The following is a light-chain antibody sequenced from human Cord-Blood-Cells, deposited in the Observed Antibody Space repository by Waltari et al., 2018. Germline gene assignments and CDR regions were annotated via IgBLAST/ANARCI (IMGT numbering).Light chain of an antibody. J-gene: IGKJ5*01. CDR3: QQYGSSPPIT. CDR2: GAS. V-gene: IGKV3-20*01. Sequence: EIVLTQSPGPLSLSPGERDTLSCRASQSVSSSYLALYQQKPGQAPRLLIYGASSRATGIPDRFSGSGSGTDFTLTISRLEPEDFAVYYCQQYGSSPPITFGQGTRLEIK. CDR1: QSVSSSY.